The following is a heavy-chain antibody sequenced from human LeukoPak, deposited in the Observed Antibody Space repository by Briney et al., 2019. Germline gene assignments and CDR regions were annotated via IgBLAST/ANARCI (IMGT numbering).Heavy chain of an antibody. Sequence: SQTLSLTCAVSGGSISSGGYSWSWIRQPPGKGLGWIGYIHHSGSTYYNPSLRSRVTISVDRSKNQFSLKLGSVTAADTAVHYCARGVEQVWFGDQGYYFDYWGQGTLVTVSS. V-gene: IGHV4-30-2*01. CDR2: IHHSGST. J-gene: IGHJ4*02. CDR1: GGSISSGGYS. CDR3: ARGVEQVWFGDQGYYFDY. D-gene: IGHD3-10*01.